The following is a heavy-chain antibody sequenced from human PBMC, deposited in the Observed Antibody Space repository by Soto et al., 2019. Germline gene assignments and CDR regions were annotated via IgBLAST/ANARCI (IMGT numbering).Heavy chain of an antibody. V-gene: IGHV4-34*01. Sequence: PSETLSLTCAVYGGPFSGYYWSWIRQPPGKGLEWIGEINHSGSTNYNPSLKSRVTISVDTSKNQFSLKLSSVTAADTAVYYCARVVATITDLFDYWGQGTLVTVSS. CDR3: ARVVATITDLFDY. CDR2: INHSGST. CDR1: GGPFSGYY. D-gene: IGHD5-12*01. J-gene: IGHJ4*02.